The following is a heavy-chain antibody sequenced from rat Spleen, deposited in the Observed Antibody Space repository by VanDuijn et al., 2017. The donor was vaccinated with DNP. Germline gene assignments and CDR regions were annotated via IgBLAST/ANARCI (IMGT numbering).Heavy chain of an antibody. D-gene: IGHD1-4*01. J-gene: IGHJ1*01. Sequence: QVQLQQSEAELAKPGSSVKISCKASGYTFTSYYIAWIKQATGQGLEYIGYINTGSGGTNYNEKFKGKATLTVDKSSSTAFMQLSSLTPDDSAVYYCARRRLPYWYFDFWGPGTMVTVSS. CDR2: INTGSGGT. V-gene: IGHV1-43*01. CDR3: ARRRLPYWYFDF. CDR1: GYTFTSYY.